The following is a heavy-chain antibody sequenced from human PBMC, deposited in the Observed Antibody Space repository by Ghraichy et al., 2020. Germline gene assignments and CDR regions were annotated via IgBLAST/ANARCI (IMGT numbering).Heavy chain of an antibody. D-gene: IGHD6-19*01. J-gene: IGHJ4*02. CDR3: ARTSIAVAGIDY. CDR2: IDWDDYK. CDR1: GFSLSSSGMC. Sequence: SGPTLVKPTQTLTLTCTFSGFSLSSSGMCVSWIRQPPGRALEWLARIDWDDYKYYNTSLKTRLTISKDTSKNQVVLTMTNMDPVDTATYYCARTSIAVAGIDYWGQGTLVTVSS. V-gene: IGHV2-70*11.